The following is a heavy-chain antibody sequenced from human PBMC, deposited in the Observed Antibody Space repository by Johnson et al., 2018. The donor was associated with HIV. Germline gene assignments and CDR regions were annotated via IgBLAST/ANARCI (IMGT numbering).Heavy chain of an antibody. Sequence: QVQLVESGGGVVQPGGSLRLSCAASGFTFSIYDIHWVRQAPGKGLEWVAMISHDGTNNFYADSVKGRFTISRDNSKNTLYLQMGSLRTEDMAVYHCARARYTSDWYLYDAFDLWGQGTMVTVSS. CDR2: ISHDGTNN. CDR1: GFTFSIYD. V-gene: IGHV3-30*03. CDR3: ARARYTSDWYLYDAFDL. J-gene: IGHJ3*01. D-gene: IGHD6-13*01.